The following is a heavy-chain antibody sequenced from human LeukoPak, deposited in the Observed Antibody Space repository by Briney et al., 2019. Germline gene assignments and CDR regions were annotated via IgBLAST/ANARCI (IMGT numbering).Heavy chain of an antibody. D-gene: IGHD5-12*01. V-gene: IGHV3-30*18. Sequence: GGSLRLSCAASGFTFSSYGMHWVRQAPGKGLEWVAVISYDGSNKYYADSVKGRFTISRDNSKNTLYLQMNSPRAEDTAVYYCAKVWSGYDLGWGQGTLVTVSS. J-gene: IGHJ4*02. CDR1: GFTFSSYG. CDR2: ISYDGSNK. CDR3: AKVWSGYDLG.